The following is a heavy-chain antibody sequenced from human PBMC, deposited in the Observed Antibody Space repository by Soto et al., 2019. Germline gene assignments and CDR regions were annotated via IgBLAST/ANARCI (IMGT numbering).Heavy chain of an antibody. V-gene: IGHV1-69*18. CDR1: GGTFSTYT. CDR2: IIPLFGTT. J-gene: IGHJ3*01. CDR3: ARRLDDRADEGFDV. Sequence: QVHLVQSGAEVRKPGSSVKVSCKTSGGTFSTYTIYWVRQAPGQGLEWMGRIIPLFGTTKYAQHFQDRVTITAEESTSTTYMELSSLRAEDTAVYYCARRLDDRADEGFDVWGEGTAVTVSA. D-gene: IGHD3-16*01.